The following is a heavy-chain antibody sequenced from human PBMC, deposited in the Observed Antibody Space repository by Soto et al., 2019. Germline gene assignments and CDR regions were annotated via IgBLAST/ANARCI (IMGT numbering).Heavy chain of an antibody. V-gene: IGHV3-23*01. J-gene: IGHJ6*01. CDR2: ISGRGGSA. Sequence: GSSLRVSSATRGFSLVSSDLLWVLQAPGKGLEPVSSISGRGGSAYYADSVKGRLTISRDNSKNTLYLQMRSLRPEDTAVYYCARSLSPAGYDSCGMNVVVQG. CDR3: ARSLSPAGYDSCGMNV. D-gene: IGHD3-3*01. CDR1: GFSLVSSD.